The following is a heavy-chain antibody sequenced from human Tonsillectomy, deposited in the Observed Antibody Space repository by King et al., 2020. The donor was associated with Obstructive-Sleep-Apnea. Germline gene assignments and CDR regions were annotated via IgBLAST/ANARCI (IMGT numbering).Heavy chain of an antibody. Sequence: QLVQSGGGLVKPVGSLRLSCAASGCIFRENSMNLDRQTPGYGLVWVSFTSRCCSYIYHAHSRKGGFTISRDNAKNSLYLQMNSLRAEDTAVYYCARGGSYYYFDYWGQGTLVTVSS. V-gene: IGHV3-21*01. J-gene: IGHJ4*02. D-gene: IGHD1-26*01. CDR2: TSRCCSYI. CDR1: GCIFRENS. CDR3: ARGGSYYYFDY.